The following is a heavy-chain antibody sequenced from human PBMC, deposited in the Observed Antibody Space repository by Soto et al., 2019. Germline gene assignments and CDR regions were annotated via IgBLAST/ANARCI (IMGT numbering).Heavy chain of an antibody. CDR3: TRDRSGANFQY. J-gene: IGHJ4*02. Sequence: SSVKVSCKPSGGYSFSGNFFHWVRQAPGQGLEWMGWINPDKGDTNYAQKFRERVTITRDTSISTVYMDLRRLTSDDTAVYFCTRDRSGANFQYWGLGTKVIVSA. V-gene: IGHV1-2*02. CDR2: INPDKGDT. CDR1: GGYSFSGNF. D-gene: IGHD3-10*01.